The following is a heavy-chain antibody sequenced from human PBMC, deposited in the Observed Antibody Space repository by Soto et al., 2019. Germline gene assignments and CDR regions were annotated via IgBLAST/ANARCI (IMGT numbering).Heavy chain of an antibody. CDR2: ISAYSVDT. Sequence: QVQLVQSGAEVKKPGASVKVSCKASGYRFETYAMTWVRQAPGHGLEWMGWISAYSVDTYSAQKFQDRPTITKDTSTGTAYMELRSLTSDDTAVYYCARGHGAIRGALDVWGQGTTVTVSS. V-gene: IGHV1-18*01. CDR3: ARGHGAIRGALDV. CDR1: GYRFETYA. D-gene: IGHD1-26*01. J-gene: IGHJ6*02.